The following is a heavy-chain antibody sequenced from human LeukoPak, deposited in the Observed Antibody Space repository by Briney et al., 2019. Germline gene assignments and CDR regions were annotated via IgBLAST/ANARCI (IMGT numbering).Heavy chain of an antibody. CDR2: ISSSSSYI. J-gene: IGHJ6*03. V-gene: IGHV3-21*01. CDR1: GFTFSSYS. CDR3: ARDQVGGTFWSGFGYYYYMDV. D-gene: IGHD3-3*01. Sequence: GGSLRLSCAASGFTFSSYSMNWVRQAPGKGLEGVSSISSSSSYIYYADSVKGRFTISRDNAKNSLYLQMNSLRAEDTAVYYCARDQVGGTFWSGFGYYYYMDVWGKGTTVTVSS.